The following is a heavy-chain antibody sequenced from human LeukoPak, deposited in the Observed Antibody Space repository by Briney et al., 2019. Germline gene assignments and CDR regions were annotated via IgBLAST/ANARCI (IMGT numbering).Heavy chain of an antibody. V-gene: IGHV4-39*01. CDR3: ARGRPGRIF. D-gene: IGHD2-15*01. J-gene: IGHJ4*02. CDR2: IYYSGST. Sequence: SETLSLTCTVSGGSISSSSYYWGWIRQPPGKGLEWIGSIYYSGSTYYNPSLKSRVTISVDTSKNQFSLKLSSVTAADTAVYYCARGRPGRIFWGQGTLVTVSS. CDR1: GGSISSSSYY.